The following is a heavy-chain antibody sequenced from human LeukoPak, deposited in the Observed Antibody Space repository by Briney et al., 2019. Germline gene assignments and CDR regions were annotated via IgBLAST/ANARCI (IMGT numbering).Heavy chain of an antibody. Sequence: SVKVSFKASGGTFSIYAISWVRQAPGQGLEWMGGIIPIFGTANYAQKFQGRVTITADESTSTAYMELSSLRSEDTAVYYCAMGVVVAATPYGMDVWGQGTTVTVSS. D-gene: IGHD2-15*01. CDR3: AMGVVVAATPYGMDV. CDR1: GGTFSIYA. CDR2: IIPIFGTA. V-gene: IGHV1-69*01. J-gene: IGHJ6*02.